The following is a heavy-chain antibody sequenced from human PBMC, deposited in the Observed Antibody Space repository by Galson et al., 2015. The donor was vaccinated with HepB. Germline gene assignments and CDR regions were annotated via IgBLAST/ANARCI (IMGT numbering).Heavy chain of an antibody. V-gene: IGHV5-51*03. D-gene: IGHD5-12*01. CDR2: IYPGDSDT. J-gene: IGHJ3*02. CDR3: ARLREYSGYDGGPNDAFDI. Sequence: QSGAEVKKPGESLKISCKGSGYSFTSYWIGWVRQMPGKGLEWMGIIYPGDSDTRYSPSFQGQVTISADKSISTAYLQWSSLKASDTAMYYCARLREYSGYDGGPNDAFDIWGQGTMVTVSS. CDR1: GYSFTSYW.